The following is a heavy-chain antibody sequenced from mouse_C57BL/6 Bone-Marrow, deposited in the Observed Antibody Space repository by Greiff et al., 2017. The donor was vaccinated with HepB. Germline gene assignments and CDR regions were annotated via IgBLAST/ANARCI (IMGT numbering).Heavy chain of an antibody. CDR1: GFTFSDYY. V-gene: IGHV5-16*01. D-gene: IGHD1-1*01. CDR2: INYDGSST. CDR3: ARGDYGSSYPYFDY. Sequence: EVQLMESEGGLVQPGRSMKLSCTASGFTFSDYYMAWVRQVPEKGLEWVANINYDGSSTYYLDSLKSRFIISRDNAKNILYLQMSSLKSEDTATYYCARGDYGSSYPYFDYWGQGTTLTVSS. J-gene: IGHJ2*01.